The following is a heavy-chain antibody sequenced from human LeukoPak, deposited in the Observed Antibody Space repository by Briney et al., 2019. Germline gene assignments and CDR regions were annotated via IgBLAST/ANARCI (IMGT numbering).Heavy chain of an antibody. CDR1: GGSFSGYY. CDR3: ARPDQRGYTYGYSAFDI. CDR2: INHSGST. D-gene: IGHD5-18*01. Sequence: SETLSLTCAVYGGSFSGYYWSWIRQPPGKGLEWIGEINHSGSTNYNPSLKSRVTISADTSKNQFSLKLSSVTAADTAVYYCARPDQRGYTYGYSAFDIWGQGTMVTVSS. J-gene: IGHJ3*02. V-gene: IGHV4-34*01.